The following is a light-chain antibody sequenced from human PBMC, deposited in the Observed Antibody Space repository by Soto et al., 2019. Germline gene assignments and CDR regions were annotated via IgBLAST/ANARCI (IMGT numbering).Light chain of an antibody. J-gene: IGKJ1*01. CDR1: QSISDT. V-gene: IGKV3-15*01. Sequence: EIVLTQSPATLSVSPGGRATLSCRASQSISDTLAWYQQKPGQAPRLLIHGASTRETGFPARFSGSGSGTEFTLTISSLQSEDFAVYYCQQYNNWPWTFGPGTKVDIK. CDR2: GAS. CDR3: QQYNNWPWT.